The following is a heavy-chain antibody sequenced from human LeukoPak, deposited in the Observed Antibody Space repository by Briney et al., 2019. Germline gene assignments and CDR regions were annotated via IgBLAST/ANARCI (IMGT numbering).Heavy chain of an antibody. V-gene: IGHV4-31*03. CDR1: GGPISSGGYY. Sequence: SETLSLTCTVSGGPISSGGYYWSWIRQHPGKGLEWIGYIYYSGSTSYNPSLKGRVTISIDTSKSQFSLKLTSVTAADTAVYDCARDGHGSGTHWGQGALVTVSS. D-gene: IGHD3-10*01. CDR2: IYYSGST. J-gene: IGHJ4*02. CDR3: ARDGHGSGTH.